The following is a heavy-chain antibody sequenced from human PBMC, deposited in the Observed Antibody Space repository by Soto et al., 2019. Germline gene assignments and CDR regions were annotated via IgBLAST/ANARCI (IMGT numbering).Heavy chain of an antibody. CDR2: LTGSSSNI. CDR3: ANGRATYGLLTHDY. D-gene: IGHD3-10*01. V-gene: IGHV3-23*01. J-gene: IGHJ4*02. CDR1: GFSFRNYA. Sequence: EVQLLESGGGLVQPGGSLRLSCAASGFSFRNYAMSWVRQAPGKGLGWISTLTGSSSNIYYADSVKGRSAISRDNSRNTLYLQMNSLTAEDTAVYYCANGRATYGLLTHDYWGQGTLVTVSS.